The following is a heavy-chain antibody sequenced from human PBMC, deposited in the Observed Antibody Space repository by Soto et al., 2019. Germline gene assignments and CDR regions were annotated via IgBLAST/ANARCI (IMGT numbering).Heavy chain of an antibody. Sequence: SETLSLTCTVSGGSIISYYWSWIRQPPGKGLEWIGYIYYSGSTNYNPSLKSRVTISVDTSKNQFSLKLSSVTAADTAVYYCARRSCTNGVCYYFDYWGQGTLVTVSS. J-gene: IGHJ4*02. CDR3: ARRSCTNGVCYYFDY. D-gene: IGHD2-8*01. CDR1: GGSIISYY. CDR2: IYYSGST. V-gene: IGHV4-59*08.